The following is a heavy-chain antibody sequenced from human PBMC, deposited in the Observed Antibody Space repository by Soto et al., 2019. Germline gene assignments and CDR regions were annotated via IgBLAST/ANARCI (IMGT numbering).Heavy chain of an antibody. Sequence: SETLSLTCAVYGGSFSGYYWSWIRQPPGKGLEWIGEINHSGSTNYNPSLKSRVTISVDTSKNQFSLKLSSVTAADTAVYYCARVRDGYSNRNLDYWGQGTLVTVSS. CDR2: INHSGST. V-gene: IGHV4-34*01. CDR1: GGSFSGYY. J-gene: IGHJ4*02. CDR3: ARVRDGYSNRNLDY. D-gene: IGHD4-4*01.